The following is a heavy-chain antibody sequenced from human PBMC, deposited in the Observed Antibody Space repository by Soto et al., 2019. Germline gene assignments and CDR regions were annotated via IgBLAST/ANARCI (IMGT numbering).Heavy chain of an antibody. J-gene: IGHJ5*02. V-gene: IGHV4-4*02. D-gene: IGHD2-2*01. Sequence: KASETLSLTCAVSGDSISSGAWWSWVRQSPGKGLQWIGEIYHSGNTRNNPSLKSRATMSVDKSNNQFSLNLMSVTAADTATYYCARDSRTGCSSTDCYMSWGRGILVTVSS. CDR1: GDSISSGAW. CDR3: ARDSRTGCSSTDCYMS. CDR2: IYHSGNT.